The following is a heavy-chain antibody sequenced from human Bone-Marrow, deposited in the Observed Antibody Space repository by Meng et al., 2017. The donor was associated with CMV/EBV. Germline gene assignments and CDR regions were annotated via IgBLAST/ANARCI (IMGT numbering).Heavy chain of an antibody. CDR3: VRSSGWSLFDY. CDR1: GFTFSDYY. D-gene: IGHD6-19*01. V-gene: IGHV1-2*02. J-gene: IGHJ4*02. CDR2: VNSKNEAT. Sequence: VQLVQSGAEWKKPGASVKVSCTTSGFTFSDYYIHWVRQAPGQGLEWMGWVNSKNEATNYARKFQGRVSMTRDTSISTAHMELSRLMSDDTAVYYCVRSSGWSLFDYWGQGTLVTASS.